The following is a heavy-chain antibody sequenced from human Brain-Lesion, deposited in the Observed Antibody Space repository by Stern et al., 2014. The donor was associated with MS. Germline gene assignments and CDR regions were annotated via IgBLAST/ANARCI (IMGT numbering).Heavy chain of an antibody. CDR1: GFTFGSCA. CDR2: VSHDGSHK. V-gene: IGHV3-30*18. D-gene: IGHD2/OR15-2a*01. J-gene: IGHJ5*02. CDR3: AKDRQYLTYFFDH. Sequence: VQLVESGGGVVQPGRPLRLSCVASGFTFGSCAMHWVRQAQGKGLEWGAGVSHDGSHKNYADSVKGRFTISRDNSQNTLYMQMSSLRPEDTAVYYCAKDRQYLTYFFDHWGQGSLVTVSS.